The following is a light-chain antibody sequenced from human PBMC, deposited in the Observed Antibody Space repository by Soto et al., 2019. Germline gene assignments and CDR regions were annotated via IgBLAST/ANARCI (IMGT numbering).Light chain of an antibody. J-gene: IGKJ1*01. CDR3: QQSKTFWT. V-gene: IGKV1-5*01. Sequence: DFQMTQTPSSLSASVGERATRXXRASQNIRSRLAWFQQKPQKAPQILIEDASSLETGGPSRFSGSGSGAEFTLTIVSVQPDDFATYCCQQSKTFWTFCQGTKVDIK. CDR1: QNIRSR. CDR2: DAS.